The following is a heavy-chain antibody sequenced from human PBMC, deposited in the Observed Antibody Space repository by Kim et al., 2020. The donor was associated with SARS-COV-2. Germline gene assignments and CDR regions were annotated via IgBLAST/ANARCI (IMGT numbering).Heavy chain of an antibody. J-gene: IGHJ4*02. CDR2: ISNNGSYA. V-gene: IGHV3-11*03. CDR3: TNIRYYQVDY. D-gene: IGHD3-10*01. Sequence: GGSLRLSCAASGFNFNVEVMSWVRQAPGKGLEWVSYISNNGSYAKYADSVQGRFTISRDNSQNTLHLQMNILRAEDTAIYYCTNIRYYQVDYWGQGTLVTVSS. CDR1: GFNFNVEV.